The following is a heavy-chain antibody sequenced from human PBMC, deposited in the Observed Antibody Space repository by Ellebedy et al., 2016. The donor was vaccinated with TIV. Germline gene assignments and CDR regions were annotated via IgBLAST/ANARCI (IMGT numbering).Heavy chain of an antibody. CDR3: ARWSGPADY. CDR1: GYSFTSYW. V-gene: IGHV5-51*01. Sequence: GGSLRLSCKGSGYSFTSYWISWVRQMPGKGLEWMGIIYPGNSDTRYSPSFQGQVTISADKSISTAYLQWSSLKASDTAMYYCARWSGPADYWGQGTLVTVSS. CDR2: IYPGNSDT. J-gene: IGHJ4*02.